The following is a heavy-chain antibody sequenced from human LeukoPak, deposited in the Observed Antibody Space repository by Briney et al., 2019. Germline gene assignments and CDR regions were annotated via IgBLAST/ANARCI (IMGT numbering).Heavy chain of an antibody. CDR3: ARAPRGYCSSTSCYQDAFDI. CDR1: GGYIATSSYY. Sequence: PSETLSLTCTVSGGYIATSSYYWSWIRQPPGKGLEWIGYIYYSGSTNYNPPLKSRVTISVDTSKNQFSLKLSSVTAADTAVYYCARAPRGYCSSTSCYQDAFDIWGQGTMVTVSS. CDR2: IYYSGST. J-gene: IGHJ3*02. D-gene: IGHD2-2*01. V-gene: IGHV4-61*01.